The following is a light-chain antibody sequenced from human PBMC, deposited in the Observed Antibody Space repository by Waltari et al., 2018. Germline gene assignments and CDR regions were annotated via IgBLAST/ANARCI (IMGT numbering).Light chain of an antibody. CDR3: QHYVRLPVT. CDR1: ENIRKY. Sequence: EIVLTQSPGTLSVSPGERATLSCRASENIRKYLTWYQQKPVQAPRLLIYAASTRATGIPDRSSGSGFGTDCSLTISSLEPEDFAVYDCQHYVRLPVTFGQGTKVEIK. J-gene: IGKJ1*01. V-gene: IGKV3-20*01. CDR2: AAS.